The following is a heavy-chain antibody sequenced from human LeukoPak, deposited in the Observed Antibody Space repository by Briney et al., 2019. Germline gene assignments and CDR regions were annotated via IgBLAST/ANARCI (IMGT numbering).Heavy chain of an antibody. J-gene: IGHJ6*03. D-gene: IGHD3-10*01. CDR3: AKDHYYGSGSYYNDNYMDV. Sequence: GGSLRLSCAASGFTFSSYGMHWVRQAPGKGLEWVAFIRYDGSNKYDADSVKGRFTISRDNSKNTLYLQMNSLRVEDTAVYYCAKDHYYGSGSYYNDNYMDVWGKGTTVTISS. CDR1: GFTFSSYG. V-gene: IGHV3-30*02. CDR2: IRYDGSNK.